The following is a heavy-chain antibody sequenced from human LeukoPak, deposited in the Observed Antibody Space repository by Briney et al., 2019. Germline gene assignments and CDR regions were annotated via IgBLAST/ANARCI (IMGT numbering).Heavy chain of an antibody. J-gene: IGHJ4*02. CDR3: ASPYSSRDY. V-gene: IGHV4-34*01. D-gene: IGHD6-13*01. Sequence: SETLSLTCAVYGGSFSGYYWSWIRQPPGKGLEWIGEINHSGSTNYNPSFKSRVTISVDTSKNQFSLKLSSVTAADTAVYYCASPYSSRDYWGQGTLVTVSS. CDR2: INHSGST. CDR1: GGSFSGYY.